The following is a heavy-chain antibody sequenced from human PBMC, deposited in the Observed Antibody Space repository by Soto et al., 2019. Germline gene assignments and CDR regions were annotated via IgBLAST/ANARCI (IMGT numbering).Heavy chain of an antibody. V-gene: IGHV3-7*03. J-gene: IGHJ6*02. CDR2: IKQDGSEI. Sequence: EVQVVESGGGLVQPGGSLRLSCEASGFTFSSYWMTWVRQVPGKGPEWVANIKQDGSEIHYADSVKGRVTISRDNAKNSLYRQMNSLRVEDTAVYHCARGDFVTGTGGRYYYCGLTVWGRGNTVTVS. CDR1: GFTFSSYW. CDR3: ARGDFVTGTGGRYYYCGLTV. D-gene: IGHD2-21*02.